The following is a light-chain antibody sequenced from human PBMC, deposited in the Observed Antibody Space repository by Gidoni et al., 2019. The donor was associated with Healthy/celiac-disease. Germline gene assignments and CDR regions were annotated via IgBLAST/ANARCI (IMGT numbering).Light chain of an antibody. CDR2: KDS. J-gene: IGLJ3*02. V-gene: IGLV3-25*03. Sequence: SYELTQPPSVSVSPGKTARITCSGDALPKQYAYWYQQKPGQAPVLVIYKDSERPSGILERFSGSSSGTTVTLTISGVQAEDEADYYCQSADSSGTPNWVFGGGTKLTVL. CDR3: QSADSSGTPNWV. CDR1: ALPKQY.